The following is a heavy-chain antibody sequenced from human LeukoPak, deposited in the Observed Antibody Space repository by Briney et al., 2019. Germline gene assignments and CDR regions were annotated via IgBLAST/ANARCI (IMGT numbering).Heavy chain of an antibody. Sequence: GGSLRLSCAAYGFTFSTYVMNWVRQAPGKGLEWVSGISGSGDTTYYADSVKGRFTISRDNSKKTLYLQMNSLRVEDTALYYCAKDFDILTGYYFDYWGQGTLVTVSS. CDR3: AKDFDILTGYYFDY. CDR1: GFTFSTYV. V-gene: IGHV3-23*01. CDR2: ISGSGDTT. D-gene: IGHD3-9*01. J-gene: IGHJ4*02.